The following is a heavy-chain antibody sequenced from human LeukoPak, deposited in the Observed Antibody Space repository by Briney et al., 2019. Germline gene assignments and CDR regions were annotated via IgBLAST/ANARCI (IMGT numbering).Heavy chain of an antibody. J-gene: IGHJ6*02. D-gene: IGHD4-17*01. V-gene: IGHV3-30*18. CDR2: ISYDGSNK. CDR1: GFTFSSYG. Sequence: PGRSLRLSCAASGFTFSSYGMHWVRQAPGKGLEWVAVISYDGSNKYYADSVKGRFTISRDNSKNTLYLQMNSLRAEDTAVYYCAKEGRADGDYPYGMDVWGQGTTVTVSS. CDR3: AKEGRADGDYPYGMDV.